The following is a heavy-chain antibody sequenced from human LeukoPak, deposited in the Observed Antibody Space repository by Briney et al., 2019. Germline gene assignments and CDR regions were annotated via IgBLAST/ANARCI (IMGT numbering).Heavy chain of an antibody. Sequence: ASVKVSCKASGYTFNTNGLNWVRQAPGQGLQWMGWINANTGSTNYAQIFQGRVTMTTDTSTSTAYLELTSLTSDDTAIYYCARDAFQGSSWSNWFDSWGQGTLVIVSS. CDR3: ARDAFQGSSWSNWFDS. D-gene: IGHD6-13*01. CDR1: GYTFNTNG. CDR2: INANTGST. V-gene: IGHV1-18*01. J-gene: IGHJ5*01.